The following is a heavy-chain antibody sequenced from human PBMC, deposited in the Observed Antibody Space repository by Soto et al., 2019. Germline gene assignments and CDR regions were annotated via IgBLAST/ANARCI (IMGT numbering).Heavy chain of an antibody. D-gene: IGHD6-6*01. CDR2: IIPIFATT. CDR3: ARLRKQLVRDYGMDV. Sequence: QVQLVQSGAEVKKPGSSVKVSCKASGGTFTSYTITWVRQAPGQGLEWMGGIIPIFATTNYAQKFQGRVTINAEKSTSTAHMELSSLRSEDTAVYYCARLRKQLVRDYGMDVWGQGTTVTVSS. V-gene: IGHV1-69*06. CDR1: GGTFTSYT. J-gene: IGHJ6*02.